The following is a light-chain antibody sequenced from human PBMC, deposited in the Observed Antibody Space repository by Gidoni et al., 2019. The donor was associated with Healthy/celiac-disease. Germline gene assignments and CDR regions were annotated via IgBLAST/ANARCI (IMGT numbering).Light chain of an antibody. CDR3: QQYYSTPLT. J-gene: IGKJ4*01. CDR1: QSVLYSSNNKNY. CDR2: WAS. V-gene: IGKV4-1*01. Sequence: DIVMTQSPDSLAVSLGERATINCKSSQSVLYSSNNKNYLAWYQQKPGQPPQLLIYWASTRESGVPDRFSGSGSGTDFTLTIISLQAEDVAVYYCQQYYSTPLTFGGGTKVEIK.